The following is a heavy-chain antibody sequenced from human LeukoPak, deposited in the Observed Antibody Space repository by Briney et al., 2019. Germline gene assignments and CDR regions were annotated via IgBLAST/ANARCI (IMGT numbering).Heavy chain of an antibody. CDR3: ARDLTSYDYVWDY. J-gene: IGHJ4*02. Sequence: PGGPLRLSCAASGFTVISNYMSWVRQAPGKGLEWVSVIYNDDSTYYADSVKGRFTISRDNSRNTLYLQMNSLRAEDTAVYYCARDLTSYDYVWDYWGQGTLVTVSS. CDR1: GFTVISNY. CDR2: IYNDDST. D-gene: IGHD3-16*01. V-gene: IGHV3-66*01.